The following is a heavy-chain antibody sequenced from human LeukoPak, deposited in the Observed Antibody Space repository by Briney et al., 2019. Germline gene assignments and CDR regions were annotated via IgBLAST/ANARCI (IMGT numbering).Heavy chain of an antibody. J-gene: IGHJ6*03. CDR2: IIPIFGTP. V-gene: IGHV1-69*06. CDR1: GGSFSGYA. Sequence: ASVNISCKASGGSFSGYAISWVRQAPGQGLEWMGRIIPIFGTPSYAQKVQGRVTIIADIVSNTAYMEVNNLTSEDTAVYFCAKQGALRQDYYMDVWGNGTTVIVSS. CDR3: AKQGALRQDYYMDV.